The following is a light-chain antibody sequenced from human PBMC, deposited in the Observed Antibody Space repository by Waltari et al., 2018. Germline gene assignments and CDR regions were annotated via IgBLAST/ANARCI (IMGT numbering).Light chain of an antibody. CDR2: KAS. CDR1: QSISSW. J-gene: IGKJ2*01. Sequence: DIQMTQSPSTLSASVGDRVTITCRASQSISSWLAWYQQKPGKAPKLLIYKASSLESGVPSRFSGSGSVTEFTLTISSLQPDDFATYYCQQYNSYSPYTFGQGTKLEI. V-gene: IGKV1-5*03. CDR3: QQYNSYSPYT.